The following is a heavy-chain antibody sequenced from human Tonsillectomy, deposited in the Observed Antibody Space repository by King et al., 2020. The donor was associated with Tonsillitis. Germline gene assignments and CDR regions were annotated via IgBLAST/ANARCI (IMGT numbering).Heavy chain of an antibody. D-gene: IGHD3-10*01. Sequence: QLQESGPGLVKPSETLSLTCTVSGGSISSSSYYWGWIRQPPGKGLEWIGSIYYSGSTYYNPSLKSRVTISVDTSKNQFSLKLSSVTAADTAVYYCARRSYGSSEYYFDYWGQGTLVTVSS. CDR2: IYYSGST. V-gene: IGHV4-39*01. CDR1: GGSISSSSYY. J-gene: IGHJ4*02. CDR3: ARRSYGSSEYYFDY.